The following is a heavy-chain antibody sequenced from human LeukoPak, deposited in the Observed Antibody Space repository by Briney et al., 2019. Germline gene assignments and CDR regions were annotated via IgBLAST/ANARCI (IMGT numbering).Heavy chain of an antibody. CDR1: GFTFGNYW. J-gene: IGHJ5*01. CDR2: IKQDGSDK. V-gene: IGHV3-7*01. CDR3: ARWATSFDL. Sequence: PGGSLRLSCAAYGFTFGNYWMSWVRQAPGKGLEWVANIKQDGSDKYYVDSVTGRFTISRDNAKNSLYLQMNSLRAEDTAVYYCARWATSFDLWGQGTLVTVSS.